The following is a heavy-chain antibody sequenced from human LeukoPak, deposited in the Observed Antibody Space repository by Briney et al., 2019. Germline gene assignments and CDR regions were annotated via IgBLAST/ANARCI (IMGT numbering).Heavy chain of an antibody. Sequence: ASVQVSCKTSGYTFTSYYIHWLRQAPGQRFEWMGWSDPKRGATKYEHFQGRVTMTRDTSISTAYMELSRLTSDDTAVYYCARGNFYDNKGYSPELRYWGQGTLVTVSS. J-gene: IGHJ4*02. CDR3: ARGNFYDNKGYSPELRY. V-gene: IGHV1-2*02. D-gene: IGHD3-10*01. CDR1: GYTFTSYY. CDR2: SDPKRGAT.